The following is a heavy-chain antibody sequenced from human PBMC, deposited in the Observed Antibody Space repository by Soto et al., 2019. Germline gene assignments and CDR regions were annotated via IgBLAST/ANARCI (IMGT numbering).Heavy chain of an antibody. CDR2: VTSSSSSM. V-gene: IGHV3-21*01. Sequence: PXGSLRLSGAASGFTFNRYSMNWVRQAPGKGLEWVSSVTSSSSSMLYADSVKGRFTISRDDAKDSLFLQMNSLRADDTAVYYCAREADFASSGYVLDYWGQGTLVTVSS. J-gene: IGHJ4*02. D-gene: IGHD3-22*01. CDR1: GFTFNRYS. CDR3: AREADFASSGYVLDY.